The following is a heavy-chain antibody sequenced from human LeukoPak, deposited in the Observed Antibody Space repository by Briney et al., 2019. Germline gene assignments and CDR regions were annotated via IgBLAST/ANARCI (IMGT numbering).Heavy chain of an antibody. Sequence: VGSLSLSCAASGFTFSSYGMHWVRQAPGKGLEWVAVISYDGSNKYYADSVKGRFTISRDNSKNTLYLQMNSLRAEDTAVYYCAKDCAGIQLWSDYWGQGTLATVTS. CDR1: GFTFSSYG. CDR2: ISYDGSNK. J-gene: IGHJ4*02. D-gene: IGHD5-18*01. CDR3: AKDCAGIQLWSDY. V-gene: IGHV3-30*18.